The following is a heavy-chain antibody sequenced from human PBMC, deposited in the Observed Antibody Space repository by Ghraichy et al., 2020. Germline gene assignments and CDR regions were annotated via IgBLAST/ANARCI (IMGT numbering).Heavy chain of an antibody. CDR1: GFTFSSYS. V-gene: IGHV3-21*01. CDR3: ARAQLGPADSSGWYNWFDP. J-gene: IGHJ5*02. D-gene: IGHD6-19*01. Sequence: GGSLRLSCAASGFTFSSYSMNWVRQAPGKGLEWVSSISSSSSYIYYADSVKGRFTISRDNAKNSLYLQMNSLRAEDTAVYYCARAQLGPADSSGWYNWFDPWGQGTLVTVSS. CDR2: ISSSSSYI.